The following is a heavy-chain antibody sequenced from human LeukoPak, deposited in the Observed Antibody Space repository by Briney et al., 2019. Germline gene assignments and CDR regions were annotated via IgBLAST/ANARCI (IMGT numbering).Heavy chain of an antibody. CDR3: ARDRFYIPDV. D-gene: IGHD3-10*01. J-gene: IGHJ6*04. CDR1: GFSFSASW. Sequence: GGSLRLSRAASGFSFSASWMHLVRQVPGKRLVWVSLINSDASSTTYADSVKGRFTISRDNAKNTVYLQMNSLRPEDTAVYYCARDRFYIPDVWGKGTTVTVSS. CDR2: INSDASST. V-gene: IGHV3-74*03.